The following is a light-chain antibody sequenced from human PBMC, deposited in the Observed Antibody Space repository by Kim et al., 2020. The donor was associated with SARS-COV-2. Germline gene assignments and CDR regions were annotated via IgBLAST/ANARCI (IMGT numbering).Light chain of an antibody. CDR3: QAWDSSTDVV. CDR2: QDS. V-gene: IGLV3-1*01. Sequence: VSPGQTASITCSGDKLGDKYACWYQQKPGQAPVLVIYQDSKRPSGIPERFSGSNSGNTATLTISGTQAMDEADYYCQAWDSSTDVVFGGGTQLTVL. CDR1: KLGDKY. J-gene: IGLJ2*01.